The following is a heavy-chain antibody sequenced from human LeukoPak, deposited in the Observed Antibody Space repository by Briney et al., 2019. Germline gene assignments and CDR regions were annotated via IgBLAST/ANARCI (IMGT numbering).Heavy chain of an antibody. CDR1: GYTFTSYD. D-gene: IGHD3-10*01. CDR3: ARLYPRFGDAFDI. Sequence: ASVKVSCKASGYTFTSYDINWVRQATGQGLEWMGWMNPNSGNTDYAQKFQGRATMTRNTSISTAYMELSSLRSEDTAVYYCARLYPRFGDAFDIWGQGTMVTVSS. J-gene: IGHJ3*02. V-gene: IGHV1-8*01. CDR2: MNPNSGNT.